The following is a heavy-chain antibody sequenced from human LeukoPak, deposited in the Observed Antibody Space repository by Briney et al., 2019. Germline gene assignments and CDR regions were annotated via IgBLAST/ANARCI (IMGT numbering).Heavy chain of an antibody. D-gene: IGHD1-26*01. CDR1: GCTFSSYS. Sequence: GGSLRLSCAASGCTFSSYSMNWVRQAPGKGLEWVSSISSSSSYIYYADSVKGRFTISRDNAKNSLYLQINSLRAEDTAVYYCARGPSGSYSYWGQGTLVTVSS. J-gene: IGHJ4*02. CDR3: ARGPSGSYSY. V-gene: IGHV3-21*01. CDR2: ISSSSSYI.